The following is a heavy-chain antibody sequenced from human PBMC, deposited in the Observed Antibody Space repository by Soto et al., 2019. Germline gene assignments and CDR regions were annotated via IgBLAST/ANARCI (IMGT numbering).Heavy chain of an antibody. D-gene: IGHD2-21*02. J-gene: IGHJ4*02. CDR1: GDSLTNNFY. V-gene: IGHV4-39*01. CDR2: MSHSGSS. Sequence: SETLSLTCTVSGDSLTNNFYWGGIRQTPGRGLECIGSMSHSGSSYYKPSLKSRVTRSVDMSRNQFSLNLSSVTAADTALYFCARHENVVVTATFDYWGQGTLVTVSS. CDR3: ARHENVVVTATFDY.